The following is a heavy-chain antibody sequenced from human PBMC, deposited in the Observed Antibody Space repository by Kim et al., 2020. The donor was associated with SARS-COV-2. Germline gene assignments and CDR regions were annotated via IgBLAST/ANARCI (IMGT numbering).Heavy chain of an antibody. J-gene: IGHJ5*02. Sequence: GESLKISCKGSGYSFTNFWIGWVRQMPGKGLEWMGIIYPRDSDTRYSPSSQGQVIISVDKSINTAYLQWSSLKASDTAIYYCATLRGSENDVHWFDPWGQGALLSVSA. V-gene: IGHV5-51*01. D-gene: IGHD1-1*01. CDR1: GYSFTNFW. CDR3: ATLRGSENDVHWFDP. CDR2: IYPRDSDT.